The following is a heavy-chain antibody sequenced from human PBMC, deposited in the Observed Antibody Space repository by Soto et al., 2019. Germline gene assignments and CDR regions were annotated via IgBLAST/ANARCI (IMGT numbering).Heavy chain of an antibody. CDR3: ATSYDAKTFPFDV. Sequence: ETLSLTCSVSGDSISSYCWSWVRQPPGKGLEWIGYIYYSGTTNYNPSLKSRVILSIDTPKKQFSLELSSVTAADTAVYYCATSYDAKTFPFDVWGLGTLVTVS. J-gene: IGHJ5*02. V-gene: IGHV4-59*01. D-gene: IGHD3-3*01. CDR2: IYYSGTT. CDR1: GDSISSYC.